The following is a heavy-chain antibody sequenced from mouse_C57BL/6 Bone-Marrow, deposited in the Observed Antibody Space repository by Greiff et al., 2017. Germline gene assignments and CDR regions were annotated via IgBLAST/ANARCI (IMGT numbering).Heavy chain of an antibody. CDR3: ARKETNFYYFDY. CDR2: IWSGGST. Sequence: VKLVESGPGLVQPSQSLSITCTVSGFSLTSYGVHWVRQSPGKGLEWLGVIWSGGSTDSNAAFISRLSISKDNSKSQVFFKMNSLQADDTAIYYCARKETNFYYFDYWGQGTTLTVSS. J-gene: IGHJ2*01. CDR1: GFSLTSYG. V-gene: IGHV2-2*01.